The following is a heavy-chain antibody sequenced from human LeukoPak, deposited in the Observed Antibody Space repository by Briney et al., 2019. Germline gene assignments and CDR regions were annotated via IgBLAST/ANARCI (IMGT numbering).Heavy chain of an antibody. CDR1: GFTFSSYS. Sequence: GGPLRLSCAAFGFTFSSYSMNWVRQAPGKGLEWVSSISSSSSYIYYADSVKGRFTISRDNAKNSLYLQMNSLRAEDTAVYYCARAGGSSSWYYFDYWGQGTLVTVSS. V-gene: IGHV3-21*01. CDR3: ARAGGSSSWYYFDY. CDR2: ISSSSSYI. J-gene: IGHJ4*02. D-gene: IGHD6-13*01.